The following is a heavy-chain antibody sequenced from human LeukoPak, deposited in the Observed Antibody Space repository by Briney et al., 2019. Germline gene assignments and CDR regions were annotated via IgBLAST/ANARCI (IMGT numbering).Heavy chain of an antibody. V-gene: IGHV3-30*18. CDR3: AKDASLNIVVVPAALDY. J-gene: IGHJ4*02. CDR2: ISYDGSNK. CDR1: GFTFSSYG. Sequence: GGSLRLSCAASGFTFSSYGMHWVRQAPGKGLEWVAVISYDGSNKYYADSVKGRFTISRDNSKNTLYLQMNSLRAEDTAVYYCAKDASLNIVVVPAALDYWGQGTLVTVSS. D-gene: IGHD2-2*01.